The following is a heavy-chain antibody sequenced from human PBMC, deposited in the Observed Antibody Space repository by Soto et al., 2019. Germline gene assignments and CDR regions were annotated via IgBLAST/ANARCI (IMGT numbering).Heavy chain of an antibody. Sequence: QVQLVQSGAEVKKPGASVKVSCKASGYTFSSYAISWVRQAPGQGLEWMGWISANNGNTNYAQKLQGRVTMTTETSTSKAYKELRSLRSDDTAVYYCARTPSLGGGDFYYNGMDVWGQGTKVTISS. CDR3: ARTPSLGGGDFYYNGMDV. D-gene: IGHD3-16*01. CDR2: ISANNGNT. CDR1: GYTFSSYA. V-gene: IGHV1-18*01. J-gene: IGHJ6*02.